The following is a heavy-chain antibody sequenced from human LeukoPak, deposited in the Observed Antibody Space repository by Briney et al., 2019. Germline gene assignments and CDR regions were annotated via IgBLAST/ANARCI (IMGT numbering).Heavy chain of an antibody. Sequence: GGSLRLSCAASGFTFSGYWMSWVGQAPGKGLEWVANIKQNGSETFYADSVRGRFTISRDNAKNSQYLQMNSLRVEDTAVYYCARWANSIDYWGQGALVTVSS. CDR1: GFTFSGYW. D-gene: IGHD4-11*01. J-gene: IGHJ4*02. V-gene: IGHV3-7*01. CDR2: IKQNGSET. CDR3: ARWANSIDY.